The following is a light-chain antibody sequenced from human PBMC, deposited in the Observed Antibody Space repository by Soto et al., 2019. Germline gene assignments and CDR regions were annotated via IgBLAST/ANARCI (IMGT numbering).Light chain of an antibody. Sequence: EIVITQSPATLSVSPGEGATLSCRASQSVGNSLAWYQQRPGQAPRLLIFGASTRATGVPARFRGSGYGTDFTLTIGSLXAADFAVYFCQHYENWPPWKFGQGTKVDIK. J-gene: IGKJ1*01. CDR1: QSVGNS. V-gene: IGKV3-15*01. CDR3: QHYENWPPWK. CDR2: GAS.